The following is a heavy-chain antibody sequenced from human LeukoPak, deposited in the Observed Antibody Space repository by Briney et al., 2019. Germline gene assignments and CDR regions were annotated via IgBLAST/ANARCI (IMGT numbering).Heavy chain of an antibody. V-gene: IGHV1-24*01. CDR2: FDPEDGET. J-gene: IGHJ5*02. CDR3: ATYRRDYYDSSGYYLAWFDP. CDR1: GYTLTELS. D-gene: IGHD3-22*01. Sequence: ASVKVSCKVSGYTLTELSMHWVRQAPGKGLEWMGGFDPEDGETIYAQKFQGRVTMTEDTSTDTAYMELSSLRSEDTAVYYCATYRRDYYDSSGYYLAWFDPSGQGTLVTVSS.